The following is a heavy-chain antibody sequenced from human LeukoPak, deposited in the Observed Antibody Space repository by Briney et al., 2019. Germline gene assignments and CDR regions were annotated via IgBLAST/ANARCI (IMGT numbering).Heavy chain of an antibody. V-gene: IGHV3-74*01. CDR3: AKSDYFDF. CDR2: IRGDGSMT. CDR1: GFTFSRTW. J-gene: IGHJ4*02. Sequence: GGSLRLSCAASGFTFSRTWMHWVRQVPGKWLVWVSRIRGDGSMTVYADSVKGRFTISRDNAKNTLYLQMNTLRAEDTAVYYCAKSDYFDFWGQGTLVTVSS.